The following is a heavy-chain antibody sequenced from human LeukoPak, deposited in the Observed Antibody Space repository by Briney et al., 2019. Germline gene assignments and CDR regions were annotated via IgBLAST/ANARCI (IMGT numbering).Heavy chain of an antibody. D-gene: IGHD3-22*01. J-gene: IGHJ4*01. CDR2: ISSTGGTV. CDR3: ARRGYHDSSGYDY. Sequence: GGSLRLSCAASGFTFSDYYMSWIRQAPGKGLEWVSYISSTGGTVYSADSVKGRFTISRDDAKNSVFLQMNNLRAEDTAIYYCARRGYHDSSGYDYWGQGTLVTVSS. CDR1: GFTFSDYY. V-gene: IGHV3-11*04.